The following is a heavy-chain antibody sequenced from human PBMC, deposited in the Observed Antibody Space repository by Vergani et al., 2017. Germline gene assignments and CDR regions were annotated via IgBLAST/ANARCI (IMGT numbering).Heavy chain of an antibody. D-gene: IGHD1-26*01. V-gene: IGHV4-59*01. CDR3: ASLGSGSYYSAFDY. CDR2: IHYSGST. CDR1: GGSISSYF. Sequence: QVQLQESGPGLVKPSETLSLTCTVSGGSISSYFWSWIRQPPGKGLEWIGYIHYSGSTNYNPSLKSLVTISLDTSKNQFSLKLSSVTAAATAVYYCASLGSGSYYSAFDYWGQGTLVTVSS. J-gene: IGHJ4*02.